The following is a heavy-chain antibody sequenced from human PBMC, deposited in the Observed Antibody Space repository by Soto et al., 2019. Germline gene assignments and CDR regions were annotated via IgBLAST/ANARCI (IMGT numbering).Heavy chain of an antibody. J-gene: IGHJ6*03. Sequence: VQLVESGGGLVKPGGSLRLSCAASGFTFSSYSMNWVRQAPGKGLEWVSSISRSSSYIYYADSVKGRFTISRDNAKNSLYLQMNSLRAEDTAVYYCARENCSGGSCYLDYYYMDVWGKGTTVTVSS. D-gene: IGHD2-15*01. V-gene: IGHV3-21*01. CDR1: GFTFSSYS. CDR3: ARENCSGGSCYLDYYYMDV. CDR2: ISRSSSYI.